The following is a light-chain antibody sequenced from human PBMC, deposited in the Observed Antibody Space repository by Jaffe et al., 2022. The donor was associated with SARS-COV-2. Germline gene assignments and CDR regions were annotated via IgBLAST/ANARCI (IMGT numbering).Light chain of an antibody. CDR1: SSNIGSNT. CDR2: SNN. Sequence: SVLTQPPSASGTPGQRVTISCSGSSSNIGSNTGNWYQQLPGTAPKLLIYSNNQRPSGVPDRFSGSKSDTSASLAISGLQSEDEADYYCAAWDDSLNGWVFGGGTKLTVL. CDR3: AAWDDSLNGWV. J-gene: IGLJ3*02. V-gene: IGLV1-44*01.